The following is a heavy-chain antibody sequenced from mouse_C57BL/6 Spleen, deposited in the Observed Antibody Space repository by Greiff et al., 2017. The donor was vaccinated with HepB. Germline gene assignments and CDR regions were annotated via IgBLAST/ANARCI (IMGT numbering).Heavy chain of an antibody. CDR3: ARWNYDYFDY. J-gene: IGHJ2*01. V-gene: IGHV7-3*01. D-gene: IGHD2-4*01. CDR1: GFTFTDYY. CDR2: IRNKANGYTT. Sequence: EVMLVESGGGLVQPGGSLSLSCAASGFTFTDYYMSWVRQPPGKALEWLGFIRNKANGYTTEYSASVKGRFTISRDNSQSILYLQMNALRAEDSATYYCARWNYDYFDYWGQGTTLTVSS.